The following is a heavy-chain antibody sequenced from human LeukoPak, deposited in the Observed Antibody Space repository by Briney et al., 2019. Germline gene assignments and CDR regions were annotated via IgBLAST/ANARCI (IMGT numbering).Heavy chain of an antibody. V-gene: IGHV3-7*01. D-gene: IGHD2-15*01. CDR1: GITFSSYW. CDR2: IKQDGSEK. J-gene: IGHJ6*03. Sequence: GGSLRLSCAASGITFSSYWMSWVRQAPGKGLEWVANIKQDGSEKYYVDSVKGRFTISRDNAKNSLYLQMNSLRAEDTAVYYCARAAAATTNYYYYYYYMDVWGKGTTVTVSS. CDR3: ARAAAATTNYYYYYYYMDV.